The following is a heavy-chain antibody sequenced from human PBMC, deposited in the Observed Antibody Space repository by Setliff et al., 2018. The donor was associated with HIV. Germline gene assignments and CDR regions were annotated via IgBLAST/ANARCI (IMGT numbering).Heavy chain of an antibody. CDR3: ARSSWPDAFDI. V-gene: IGHV1-69*13. CDR2: FIPISGTA. D-gene: IGHD6-13*01. J-gene: IGHJ3*02. Sequence: SVKVSCKASGGTFSSYAITWVRQAPGQGLEWMGDFIPISGTANYAQKFQGRVTITADESTSTASMELSSLRSDDTAVYYCARSSWPDAFDIWGQGTMVTVSS. CDR1: GGTFSSYA.